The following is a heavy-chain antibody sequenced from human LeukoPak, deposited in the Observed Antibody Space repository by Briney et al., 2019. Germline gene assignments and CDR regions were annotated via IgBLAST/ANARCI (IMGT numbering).Heavy chain of an antibody. CDR3: ARQFYYDSGGSHY. V-gene: IGHV4-39*01. D-gene: IGHD3-22*01. CDR1: GGSIRSYY. J-gene: IGHJ4*02. CDR2: IFYSGST. Sequence: SETLSLTCTVSGGSIRSYYWGWIRQPPGKGLEWIGSIFYSGSTYYNPSLESRVTISVDTSKNQFSLKLSSVTAADTAVYYCARQFYYDSGGSHYWGQGTLVTVSS.